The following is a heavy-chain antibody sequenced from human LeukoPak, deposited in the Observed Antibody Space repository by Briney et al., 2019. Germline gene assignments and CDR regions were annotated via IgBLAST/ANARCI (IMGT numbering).Heavy chain of an antibody. Sequence: GASVKVSCKASGYTFTSYDINWVRQATGQGLEWMGWMNPNSGNTGYAQKFQGRVTITRNTSISTAYMELSSLRSEDTAVYYCARRYVAARPDAFDIWGQGTMVTVSS. CDR1: GYTFTSYD. CDR2: MNPNSGNT. D-gene: IGHD6-6*01. V-gene: IGHV1-8*03. CDR3: ARRYVAARPDAFDI. J-gene: IGHJ3*02.